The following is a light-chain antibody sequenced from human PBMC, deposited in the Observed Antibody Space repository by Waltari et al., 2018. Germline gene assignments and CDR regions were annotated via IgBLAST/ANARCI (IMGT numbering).Light chain of an antibody. J-gene: IGKJ2*01. Sequence: DIQMTQSPSSLSASVGDRVTITCQASQDISNYLNWYQQKPGKAPKLLIYDASNLGTGVPSRFSGSGSGTDFTLTISSLQSEDFAAYYCHQYENLPYTFGQGTKLEIK. CDR2: DAS. V-gene: IGKV1-33*01. CDR1: QDISNY. CDR3: HQYENLPYT.